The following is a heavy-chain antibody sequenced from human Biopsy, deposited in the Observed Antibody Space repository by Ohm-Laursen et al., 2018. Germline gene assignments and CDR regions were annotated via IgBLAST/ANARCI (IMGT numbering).Heavy chain of an antibody. Sequence: SLRLSCAASGFTFSDYYMSWIRQAPGKGLEWISYLSSRGSNIYYADSVKGRFTVSRNNANNSLFLQMNSLRVEDTAVYYCARDSSRRAREGGMDVWGQGTTVTVSS. CDR3: ARDSSRRAREGGMDV. D-gene: IGHD6-6*01. CDR1: GFTFSDYY. V-gene: IGHV3-11*04. J-gene: IGHJ6*02. CDR2: LSSRGSNI.